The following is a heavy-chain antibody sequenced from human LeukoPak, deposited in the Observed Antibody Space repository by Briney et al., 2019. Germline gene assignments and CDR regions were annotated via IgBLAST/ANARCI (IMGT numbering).Heavy chain of an antibody. CDR3: ARDRIVVVANYGMDV. J-gene: IGHJ6*02. Sequence: PGGSLRLSCAASGFTFSSYAMSWVRQAPGKGLEWVSSISSSSSYIYYADSVKGRFTISRDNAKNSLYLQMNSLRAEDTAVYYCARDRIVVVANYGMDVWGQGTTVTVSS. CDR1: GFTFSSYA. CDR2: ISSSSSYI. V-gene: IGHV3-21*01. D-gene: IGHD2-15*01.